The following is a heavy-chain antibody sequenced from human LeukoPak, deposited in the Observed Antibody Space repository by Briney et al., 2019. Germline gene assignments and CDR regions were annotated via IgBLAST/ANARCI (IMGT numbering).Heavy chain of an antibody. Sequence: GGSLRLSCAASGFTFDDYAMHWVRQAPGKGLEWVSGISWNSDSIGYADSVKGRFTISRDNAKNSLYLQMNSPRAEDTALYYCAKDSGYYYDSSGYYPDWGQGTLVTVSS. J-gene: IGHJ4*02. CDR3: AKDSGYYYDSSGYYPD. D-gene: IGHD3-22*01. V-gene: IGHV3-9*01. CDR1: GFTFDDYA. CDR2: ISWNSDSI.